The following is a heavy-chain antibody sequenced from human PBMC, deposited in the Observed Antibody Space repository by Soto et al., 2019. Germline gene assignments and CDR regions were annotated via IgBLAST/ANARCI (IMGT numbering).Heavy chain of an antibody. CDR2: ISASGATT. CDR1: GFTFSTYA. J-gene: IGHJ4*02. D-gene: IGHD6-19*01. CDR3: AKDRKSGSGWYWDY. Sequence: EVQLLESGGGLVQPGGSLRLSCAASGFTFSTYAMSWVRQAPGKGLEWVSAISASGATTYYADSVKGRFTISRDNSKNTLYLQVNSLRAEDTAVYYCAKDRKSGSGWYWDYWGRGTLVTVSS. V-gene: IGHV3-23*01.